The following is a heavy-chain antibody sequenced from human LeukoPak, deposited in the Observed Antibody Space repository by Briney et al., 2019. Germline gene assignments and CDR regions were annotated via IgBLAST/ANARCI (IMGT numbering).Heavy chain of an antibody. Sequence: GSLRLSCAASGFTFSSYAMSWVRQAPGKGLEWVSAISGSGGSTYYADSVKGRFTISRDNSKNTLYLQMNSLRAEDTAVYYCAKGTTPMALAIYFDYWAREPWSPSPQ. CDR2: ISGSGGST. J-gene: IGHJ4*02. CDR3: AKGTTPMALAIYFDY. CDR1: GFTFSSYA. V-gene: IGHV3-23*01. D-gene: IGHD2-21*01.